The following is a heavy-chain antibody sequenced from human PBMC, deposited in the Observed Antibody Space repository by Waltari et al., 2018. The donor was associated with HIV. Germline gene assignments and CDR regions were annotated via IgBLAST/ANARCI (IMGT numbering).Heavy chain of an antibody. CDR2: TPYDGSDE. D-gene: IGHD3-10*01. CDR1: GITFSSFG. Sequence: VRLVESGGGVIPPGGCLSLSCAAAGITFSSFGFPLVRQVPGKGLDWVAFTPYDGSDEYYLTSVKGRFTISKDNSRGILTLQMNSLRPEDTALYFCATDFKARGLEPSFLDSWGQGTLVTVSS. J-gene: IGHJ4*02. V-gene: IGHV3-30*02. CDR3: ATDFKARGLEPSFLDS.